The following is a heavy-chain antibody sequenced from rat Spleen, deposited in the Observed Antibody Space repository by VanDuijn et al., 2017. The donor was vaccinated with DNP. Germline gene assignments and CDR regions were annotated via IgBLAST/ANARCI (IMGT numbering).Heavy chain of an antibody. V-gene: IGHV2-16*01. CDR2: IWSGGNA. CDR3: ARTGNPPFAY. Sequence: QVQLKESGPGLVQPSQTLSLTCPVSGFSLTSYGVSWVRQPPGKGLEWIGAIWSGGNAEYVSALKSRLSITRDTSKSQVVLKMNSLQSEDTAMYFCARTGNPPFAYWGQGTLVTVSS. CDR1: GFSLTSYG. J-gene: IGHJ3*01. D-gene: IGHD3-1*01.